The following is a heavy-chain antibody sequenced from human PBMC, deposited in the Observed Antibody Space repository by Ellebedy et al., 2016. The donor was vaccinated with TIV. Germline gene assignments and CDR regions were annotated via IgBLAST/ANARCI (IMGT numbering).Heavy chain of an antibody. J-gene: IGHJ4*02. V-gene: IGHV3-23*01. Sequence: GESLKISCAASGFTFRNFAMTWVRQAPGKGLEWVSSISSSGVSTDYADSVRGRVTISRDNSKKTLYLQMNSLRADDSAVYYCAKLDSSGYYYGRFDYWGQGTLVTVSS. CDR3: AKLDSSGYYYGRFDY. D-gene: IGHD3-22*01. CDR1: GFTFRNFA. CDR2: ISSSGVST.